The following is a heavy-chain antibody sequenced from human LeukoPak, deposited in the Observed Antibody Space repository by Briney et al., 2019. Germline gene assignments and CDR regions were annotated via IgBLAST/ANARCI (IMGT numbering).Heavy chain of an antibody. CDR2: IHPEGNEK. D-gene: IGHD3-16*01. J-gene: IGHJ4*02. V-gene: IGHV3-7*01. Sequence: GGSLRLSCAVSGFTFSNFWMSWVRQAPGRGLEWVANIHPEGNEKYHVESVKGRFTISRDNAKNSLFLQMNGLRVEDTAVYYCAMGDAFSGGHWGQGTLVTVSS. CDR1: GFTFSNFW. CDR3: AMGDAFSGGH.